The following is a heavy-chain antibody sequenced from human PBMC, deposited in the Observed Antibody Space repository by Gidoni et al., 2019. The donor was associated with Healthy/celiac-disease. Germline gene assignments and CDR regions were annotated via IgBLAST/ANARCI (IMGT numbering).Heavy chain of an antibody. V-gene: IGHV3-43*01. CDR2: ISWDGGST. CDR1: GFPFDAYT. J-gene: IGHJ6*02. CDR3: AKDIASYSSGGYGMDV. D-gene: IGHD6-19*01. Sequence: EVQLVESGGVVVQPGGSLRLSCAASGFPFDAYTMHWVRQAPGKGLEWVSLISWDGGSTYYADSVKGRFTISRDNSKNSLYLQMNSLRTEDTALYYCAKDIASYSSGGYGMDVWGQGTTVTVSS.